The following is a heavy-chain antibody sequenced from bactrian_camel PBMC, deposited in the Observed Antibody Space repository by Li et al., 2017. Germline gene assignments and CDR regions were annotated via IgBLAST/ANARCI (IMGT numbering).Heavy chain of an antibody. V-gene: IGHV3S40*01. D-gene: IGHD6*01. CDR2: VNTGVGDYVT. Sequence: DVQLVESGGGSVQAGGTLKLSCVVSRVTYKTCMGWFRQSPGKEREGIAAVNTGVGDYVTRYADFVKGRFTISGDAAKKTVSLQVNSLKPEDTAIYYCAAHPATYGGRWSHVDDCNYWGQGTQVTVS. J-gene: IGHJ4*01. CDR3: AAHPATYGGRWSHVDDCNY. CDR1: RVTYKTC.